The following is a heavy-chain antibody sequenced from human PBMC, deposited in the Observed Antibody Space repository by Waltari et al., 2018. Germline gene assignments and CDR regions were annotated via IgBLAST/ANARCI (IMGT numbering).Heavy chain of an antibody. CDR2: IKTQCEGGGAT. CDR3: TTDQGDSYTFYSFDY. J-gene: IGHJ4*02. CDR1: GFTFSNTW. Sequence: EVQLVESGGGLVNPGGSLRLSCAASGFTFSNTWMDWVRQAPGKGLEWIARIKTQCEGGGATYYAAPVTGRFTVSRDDSKNMLYLQMSSLKTEDTAMYYCTTDQGDSYTFYSFDYWGQGTLVTVSS. V-gene: IGHV3-15*01. D-gene: IGHD3-16*02.